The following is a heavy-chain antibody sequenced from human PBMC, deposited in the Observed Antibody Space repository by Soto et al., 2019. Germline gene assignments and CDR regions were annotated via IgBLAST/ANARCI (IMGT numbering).Heavy chain of an antibody. J-gene: IGHJ4*02. CDR2: IYNSGRT. V-gene: IGHV4-59*01. CDR3: ARVYYYDSSGYIGLYYFDY. D-gene: IGHD3-22*01. CDR1: GGSISSYY. Sequence: QVQLQESGPGLVKPSETLSLTCTVSGGSISSYYWSWIRQSPGKGLEWIGYIYNSGRTKYNPSLRIRGTVSGDTSKDQFSLKLSSVTAADTAVYYCARVYYYDSSGYIGLYYFDYWGQGNLVTVSS.